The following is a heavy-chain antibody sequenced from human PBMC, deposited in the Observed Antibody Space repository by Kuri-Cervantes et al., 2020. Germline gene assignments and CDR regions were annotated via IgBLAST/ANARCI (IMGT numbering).Heavy chain of an antibody. V-gene: IGHV3-48*01. CDR2: ISSSSSTI. CDR1: GFTFSSYA. Sequence: GESLKISCAASGFTFSSYAMNWVRQVPGKGLEWVSYISSSSSTIYYADSVKGRFTISRDNAKNSLYLQMNSLGAEDTAVYYCAREVTTVPTGIDYWGQGTLVTVSS. J-gene: IGHJ4*02. CDR3: AREVTTVPTGIDY. D-gene: IGHD4-17*01.